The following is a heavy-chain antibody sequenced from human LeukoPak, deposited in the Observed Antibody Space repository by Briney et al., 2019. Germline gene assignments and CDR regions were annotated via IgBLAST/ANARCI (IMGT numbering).Heavy chain of an antibody. V-gene: IGHV1-18*01. J-gene: IGHJ3*02. Sequence: GASVKVSCKASGYTFTNYPLTWVRQAPGQGLEWMGWISPYNDNTNYAQKLQGRVTMTTDTSTNTAYLELRSLKSDDTAVYYCARVGSPRGRADAFDIWGRGTMVTVSS. CDR1: GYTFTNYP. CDR3: ARVGSPRGRADAFDI. D-gene: IGHD1-26*01. CDR2: ISPYNDNT.